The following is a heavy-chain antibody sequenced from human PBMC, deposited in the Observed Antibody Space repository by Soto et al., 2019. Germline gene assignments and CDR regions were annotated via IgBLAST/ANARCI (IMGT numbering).Heavy chain of an antibody. D-gene: IGHD2-15*01. V-gene: IGHV1-69*13. J-gene: IGHJ6*02. Sequence: SVKVSCKASGGTFSSYAISWVRQAPGQGLEWMGGIIPIFGTANYAQKFQGRVTITADESTSTAYMELSSLRSEDTAVYYCARERYCSGGSCYSPGDYYYGMDVWGQGTTVTVSS. CDR3: ARERYCSGGSCYSPGDYYYGMDV. CDR1: GGTFSSYA. CDR2: IIPIFGTA.